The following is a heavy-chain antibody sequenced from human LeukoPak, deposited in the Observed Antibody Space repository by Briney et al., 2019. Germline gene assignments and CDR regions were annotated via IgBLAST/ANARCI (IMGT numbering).Heavy chain of an antibody. CDR2: IWYDGSEK. J-gene: IGHJ4*02. D-gene: IGHD2-15*01. Sequence: PGGSLRLSCAASGFTFNYNAMHWVRQAPGEGLEWVAVIWYDGSEKYYADSVKGRFTISRDNSKNTLFLQMNSLRAEDTALYYCAKVALGYCSGSSCYYFDYGGQGTLVTVSS. CDR3: AKVALGYCSGSSCYYFDY. CDR1: GFTFNYNA. V-gene: IGHV3-33*06.